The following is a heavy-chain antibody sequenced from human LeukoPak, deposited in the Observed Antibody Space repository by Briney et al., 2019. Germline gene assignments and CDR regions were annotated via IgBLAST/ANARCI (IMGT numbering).Heavy chain of an antibody. CDR1: GYTFTGYY. CDR3: ARTKPPCTSCLLLDY. J-gene: IGHJ4*02. V-gene: IGHV1-2*02. D-gene: IGHD2-2*01. CDR2: INPNSGGT. Sequence: ASVKVSCKASGYTFTGYYIHWLRQAPGQGLEWMGWINPNSGGTNYAQKFQGLVTMSRDTSITTVYMELNRLVSGDTAVYYCARTKPPCTSCLLLDYWGQGTLVTVSS.